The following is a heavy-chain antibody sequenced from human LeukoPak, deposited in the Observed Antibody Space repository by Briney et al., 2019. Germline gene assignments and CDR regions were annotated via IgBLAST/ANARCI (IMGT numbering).Heavy chain of an antibody. J-gene: IGHJ4*02. CDR1: GFPFKGHW. CDR2: IKPDGSET. Sequence: GGSLRLSCVASGFPFKGHWMTWVRQSPGKGLDWVANIKPDGSETNYLDSVKGRFTISRDNARDSLFLEMNNLRVDDTAVYYCARDGGELWPLDEWGQGILVTVSS. CDR3: ARDGGELWPLDE. D-gene: IGHD3-10*01. V-gene: IGHV3-7*01.